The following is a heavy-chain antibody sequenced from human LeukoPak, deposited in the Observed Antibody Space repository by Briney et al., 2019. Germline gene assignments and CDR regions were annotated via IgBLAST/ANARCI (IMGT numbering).Heavy chain of an antibody. D-gene: IGHD4-17*01. V-gene: IGHV1-69*13. J-gene: IGHJ4*02. CDR1: GGTFSSYA. CDR2: IIPIFGTA. Sequence: SVKVSCKASGGTFSSYATSWVRQAPGQGLEWMGGIIPIFGTANYAQKFQGRVTITADESTSTAYMELSSLRSEDTAVYYCAKVAYGDSYMYHFDHWGQGTLVTVSS. CDR3: AKVAYGDSYMYHFDH.